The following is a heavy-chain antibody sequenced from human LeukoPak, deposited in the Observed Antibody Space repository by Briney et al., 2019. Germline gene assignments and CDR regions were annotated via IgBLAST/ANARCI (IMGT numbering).Heavy chain of an antibody. Sequence: ASVKVSCKASGYTFTSYYMHWVRQAPGQGLEWMGIINPSGGSTSYVQKFQGRVTMPRDTSTSTVYMELSSLRSEDTAVYYCARSVVITRAFDYWGQGTLVTVSS. CDR1: GYTFTSYY. CDR2: INPSGGST. D-gene: IGHD3-22*01. CDR3: ARSVVITRAFDY. J-gene: IGHJ4*02. V-gene: IGHV1-46*01.